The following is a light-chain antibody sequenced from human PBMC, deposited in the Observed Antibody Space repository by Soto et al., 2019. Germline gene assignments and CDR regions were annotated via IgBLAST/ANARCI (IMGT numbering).Light chain of an antibody. Sequence: EIVLTQSPGTLSLSPGERATLSCRASQSVRSNYLAWYQQKPGQAPRLLIYGASSRATGIPDRFSGTGSGTDFTLTFSRLEPDDFSVYYCQQYGGSPYTFGQGTKLDLK. CDR2: GAS. J-gene: IGKJ2*01. CDR3: QQYGGSPYT. V-gene: IGKV3-20*01. CDR1: QSVRSNY.